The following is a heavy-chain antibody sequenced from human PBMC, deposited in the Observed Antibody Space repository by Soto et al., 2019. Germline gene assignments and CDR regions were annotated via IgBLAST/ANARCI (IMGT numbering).Heavy chain of an antibody. J-gene: IGHJ4*02. V-gene: IGHV3-23*01. D-gene: IGHD2-21*01. Sequence: GGSLRLSCAASGLTFSNYAMSWVRQAPGKGLEWVSSISGSGSSTHYADSVKGRFTISRDNSKNTLYLYINSLRVEDTAVYYCAKVVDSDYWGQGTLVTVSS. CDR3: AKVVDSDY. CDR1: GLTFSNYA. CDR2: ISGSGSST.